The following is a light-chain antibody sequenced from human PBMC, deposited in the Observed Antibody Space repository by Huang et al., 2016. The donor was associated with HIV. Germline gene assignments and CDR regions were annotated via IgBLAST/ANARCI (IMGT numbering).Light chain of an antibody. CDR3: QQYKTWPRT. CDR2: GAS. Sequence: EIGMTQSLATLSVSPGERVTLSCWASPSVSNHLAWYQQRPGHAPRLLIYGASARATGIPGRFSGSGSGTEFTLTISSLQSEDFAVYYCQQYKTWPRTFGQGTKVEVK. CDR1: PSVSNH. J-gene: IGKJ1*01. V-gene: IGKV3-15*01.